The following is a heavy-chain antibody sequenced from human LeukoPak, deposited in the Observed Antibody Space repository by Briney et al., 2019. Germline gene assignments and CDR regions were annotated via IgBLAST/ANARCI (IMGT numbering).Heavy chain of an antibody. J-gene: IGHJ3*02. CDR2: ISSSSSYI. CDR1: GFTFSSYA. Sequence: GSLRLSCAASGFTFSSYAMSWVRQAPGKGLEWVSAISSSSSYIYYADSVKGRFTISRDNAKNSLYLQMNSLRAEDTAVYYCARPHSGSYYDAFDIWGQGTMVTVSS. CDR3: ARPHSGSYYDAFDI. D-gene: IGHD1-26*01. V-gene: IGHV3-21*01.